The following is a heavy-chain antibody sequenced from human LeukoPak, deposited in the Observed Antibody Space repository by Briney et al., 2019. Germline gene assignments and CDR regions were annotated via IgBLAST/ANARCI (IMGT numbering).Heavy chain of an antibody. V-gene: IGHV1-69*05. Sequence: GSSVKVSCKASGGTFISYAISWVRQAPGQGLEWMGRIIPIFGTANYAQKFQGRVTITTDESTSTAYMELSSLRSEDTAVYYCAIPGYYYDSSGYYYADYWGQGTLVTVSS. CDR1: GGTFISYA. J-gene: IGHJ4*02. CDR2: IIPIFGTA. CDR3: AIPGYYYDSSGYYYADY. D-gene: IGHD3-22*01.